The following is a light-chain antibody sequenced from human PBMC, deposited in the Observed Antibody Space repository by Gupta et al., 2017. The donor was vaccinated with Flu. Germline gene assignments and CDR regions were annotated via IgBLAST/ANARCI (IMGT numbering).Light chain of an antibody. CDR1: SSDVGSYNL. CDR2: EGS. V-gene: IGLV2-23*01. CDR3: CSYAGSSTWV. Sequence: SALTQPASVSGSPGPPITISCTGTSSDVGSYNLVSWYQQHPGKAPKLMIYEGSKRPSGVSNRFSGSKSGNTASLTISGHQAEDEADYYCCSYAGSSTWVFGGGTKLTVL. J-gene: IGLJ3*02.